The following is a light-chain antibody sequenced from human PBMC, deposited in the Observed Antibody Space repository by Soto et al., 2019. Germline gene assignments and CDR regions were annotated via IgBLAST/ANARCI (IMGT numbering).Light chain of an antibody. CDR3: CSYAGTFYV. CDR1: SSDFGGYNY. J-gene: IGLJ1*01. V-gene: IGLV2-11*01. CDR2: DVS. Sequence: QSVLTQPRSVSGSPGQSVTISCTGTSSDFGGYNYVSWYQHHPGKAPKLMIYDVSERPSGVPDRFSGSKSGNTASLTISGLQAKDEADSYCCSYAGTFYVFGTGTKVTVL.